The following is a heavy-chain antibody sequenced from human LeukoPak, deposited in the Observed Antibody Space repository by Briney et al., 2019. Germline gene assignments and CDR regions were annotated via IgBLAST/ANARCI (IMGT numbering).Heavy chain of an antibody. CDR1: GFTFSSYA. J-gene: IGHJ4*02. CDR2: TGSTGVST. Sequence: PGGSLRLSCAASGFTFSSYAMNWVRQAPGKGLEWVSGTGSTGVSTFYADSVKGRFTVSRDNSKNTLSLQMNSLRAEDTAVYYCAKDPGVVPAHYFDYSGQGTLVTVSS. CDR3: AKDPGVVPAHYFDY. V-gene: IGHV3-23*01. D-gene: IGHD2-2*01.